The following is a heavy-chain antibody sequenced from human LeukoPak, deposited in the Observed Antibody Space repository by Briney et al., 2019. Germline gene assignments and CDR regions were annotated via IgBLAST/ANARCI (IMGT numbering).Heavy chain of an antibody. CDR2: INPNSGGT. D-gene: IGHD3-22*01. J-gene: IGHJ4*02. CDR1: GFTFTGYY. V-gene: IGHV1-2*02. Sequence: ASVKVSCKASGFTFTGYYMHGVRQAPGQGLEWMGWINPNSGGTNYAQKFQGRVTMTRDTSISTAYMELSRLRSDDTAVYYCARGAPYYYDSSGYYWARYWGRGTLVTVSS. CDR3: ARGAPYYYDSSGYYWARY.